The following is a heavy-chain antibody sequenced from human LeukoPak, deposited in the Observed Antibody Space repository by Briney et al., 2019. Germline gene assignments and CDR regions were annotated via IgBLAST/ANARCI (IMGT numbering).Heavy chain of an antibody. D-gene: IGHD6-6*01. J-gene: IGHJ6*03. Sequence: RRSLRLSCEASEFTFSTYAMHWVRQAPGKGLEWVAVISSDGSDKYYADSVTGQFAISRDIPKITLYLRMTSLKVEDTAVYFCASQGSSLDYYHTYMDVWGKGTTVTVSS. CDR2: ISSDGSDK. CDR1: EFTFSTYA. CDR3: ASQGSSLDYYHTYMDV. V-gene: IGHV3-30*06.